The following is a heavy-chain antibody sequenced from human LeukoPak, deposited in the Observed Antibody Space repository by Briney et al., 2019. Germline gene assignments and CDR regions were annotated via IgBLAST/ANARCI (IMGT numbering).Heavy chain of an antibody. CDR3: ARDLPRGSSGWQLDY. CDR2: INPNSGGT. CDR1: GYSFTGYY. V-gene: IGHV1-2*02. D-gene: IGHD6-19*01. Sequence: ASVKVSCKASGYSFTGYYMHWVRQAPGQGLEWMGCINPNSGGTDYAQKFQGRVTMTRDTSISTAYMELSRLTSDDTAVYYCARDLPRGSSGWQLDYWGQGTLVTVSS. J-gene: IGHJ4*02.